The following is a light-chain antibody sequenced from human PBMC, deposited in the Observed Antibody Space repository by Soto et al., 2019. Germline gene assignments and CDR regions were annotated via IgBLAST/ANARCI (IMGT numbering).Light chain of an antibody. Sequence: EIVLTQSPGTLSLSPGERATLSCRASQSVSSNYLAWYQQQPGQAPRLLIYDASSRATGIPERFSGSGSGTDFTLTISRLEPEDFAVYYCQQYGSSPSTFGQGTKVEIK. CDR2: DAS. CDR3: QQYGSSPST. V-gene: IGKV3-20*01. CDR1: QSVSSNY. J-gene: IGKJ1*01.